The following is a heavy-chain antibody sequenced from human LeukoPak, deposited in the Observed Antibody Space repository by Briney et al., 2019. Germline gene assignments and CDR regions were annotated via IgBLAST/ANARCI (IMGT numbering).Heavy chain of an antibody. CDR2: ISGSGGST. J-gene: IGHJ4*02. Sequence: SGGSLRLSCAASGFTFSSYAMSWVRQAPGKGLEWVSAISGSGGSTYYADSVKGRFTISRDNAKNSLYLQMNSLRAEDTALYYCAKDKGGYYPRGYFDYWGQGTLVTVSS. D-gene: IGHD3-22*01. CDR3: AKDKGGYYPRGYFDY. CDR1: GFTFSSYA. V-gene: IGHV3-23*01.